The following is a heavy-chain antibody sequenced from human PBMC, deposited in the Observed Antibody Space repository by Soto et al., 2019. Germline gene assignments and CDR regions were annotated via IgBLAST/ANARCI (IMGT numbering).Heavy chain of an antibody. CDR3: AKQGPPRDAFDI. Sequence: EVQLLESGGGLVQPGGSLRLSCAVSGFTFRSYAMSWVRQAPGKGREWVSVISAGGSNTYYAESVKGRFTISRDNSKNTLYLQMKSLRDEDTAVYYCAKQGPPRDAFDIWGQGTMVTGST. J-gene: IGHJ3*02. CDR2: ISAGGSNT. V-gene: IGHV3-23*01. CDR1: GFTFRSYA.